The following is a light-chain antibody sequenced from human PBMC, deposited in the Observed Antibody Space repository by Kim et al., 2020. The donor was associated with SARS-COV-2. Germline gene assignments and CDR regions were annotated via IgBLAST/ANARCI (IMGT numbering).Light chain of an antibody. CDR3: QQRNNWLT. Sequence: EIVLTQSPATLSLSPGERATLSCRASESVSTYVAWFQQKPGQAPRLLIYDASSRATGIPARFSGSGSGTEFTLTISSLEPEDFAVYYCQQRNNWLTFGGGTKVEIK. CDR2: DAS. V-gene: IGKV3-11*01. J-gene: IGKJ4*01. CDR1: ESVSTY.